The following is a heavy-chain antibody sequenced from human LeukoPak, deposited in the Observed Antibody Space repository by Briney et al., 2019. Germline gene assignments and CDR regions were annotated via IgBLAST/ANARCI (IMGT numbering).Heavy chain of an antibody. CDR3: ARDRGYFY. Sequence: GGSLRLSCAASGFIFSSYNMYWARQAPGKGLEWVSSLSGRSDYIFYADPVKGRFTISRDNAKNSLYLQMYSLRGDDTAVYYCARDRGYFYWGQGTLVTVSS. J-gene: IGHJ4*02. CDR1: GFIFSSYN. V-gene: IGHV3-21*03. CDR2: LSGRSDYI. D-gene: IGHD5-18*01.